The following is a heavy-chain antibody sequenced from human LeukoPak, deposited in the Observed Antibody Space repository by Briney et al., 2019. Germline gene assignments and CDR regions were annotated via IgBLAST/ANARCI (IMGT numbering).Heavy chain of an antibody. CDR2: IKSKAGGGTT. CDR1: GFTFSKAW. J-gene: IGHJ4*02. CDR3: TTPPAMVRGVSFDY. V-gene: IGHV3-15*01. D-gene: IGHD3-10*01. Sequence: GGSLRLSCAASGFTFSKAWMNWVRQAPGKGLEWVGRIKSKAGGGTTDYAAPVKGRFTISRDDSKNTFYLQMNSLKTEDTAVYYCTTPPAMVRGVSFDYWGQGTLVTVSS.